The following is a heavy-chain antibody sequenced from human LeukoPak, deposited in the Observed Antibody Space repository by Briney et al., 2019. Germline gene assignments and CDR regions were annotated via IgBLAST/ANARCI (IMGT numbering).Heavy chain of an antibody. J-gene: IGHJ4*02. D-gene: IGHD2-2*01. Sequence: ASVKLSCNSSGYTFTDYYKHWVRQAPGQGFEWMGWTNPNDGDTNYAQKYQGRVTMTRDTSSSTANMEVSRLRSDDTAVYYCARANFLYCSSTTCLFDYWGQGTLVTVSS. CDR3: ARANFLYCSSTTCLFDY. CDR1: GYTFTDYY. CDR2: TNPNDGDT. V-gene: IGHV1-2*02.